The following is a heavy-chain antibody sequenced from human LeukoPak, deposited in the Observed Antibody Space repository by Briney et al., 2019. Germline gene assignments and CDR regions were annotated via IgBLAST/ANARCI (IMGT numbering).Heavy chain of an antibody. Sequence: GASVKVSCKASGYTFTSYGISWVRQAPGQGLEWMGWISAYNGNTNYAQKLQGRVTMTTDTPPRTAYVELRSLRSDDAAVYYCARDSFLICSSTSCYQNDYWGQGTLVTVSS. CDR3: ARDSFLICSSTSCYQNDY. D-gene: IGHD2-2*01. V-gene: IGHV1-18*01. J-gene: IGHJ4*02. CDR2: ISAYNGNT. CDR1: GYTFTSYG.